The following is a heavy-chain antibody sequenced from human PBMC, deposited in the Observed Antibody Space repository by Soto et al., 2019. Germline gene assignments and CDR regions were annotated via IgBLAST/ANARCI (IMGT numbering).Heavy chain of an antibody. CDR3: ARDTARGAALNYAFDI. CDR1: GFTFSSYG. J-gene: IGHJ3*02. D-gene: IGHD1-20*01. V-gene: IGHV3-33*01. CDR2: IWYDGSNK. Sequence: PGGSLRLSCAASGFTFSSYGMHWVRPAPGKGLEWVAVIWYDGSNKYYADSVKGRFTISRDNSKNTLYLQMNSLRAEDTAVYYCARDTARGAALNYAFDIWGQGTMVTVSS.